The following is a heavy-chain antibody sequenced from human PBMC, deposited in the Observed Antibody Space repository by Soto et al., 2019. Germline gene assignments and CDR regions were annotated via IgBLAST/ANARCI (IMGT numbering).Heavy chain of an antibody. Sequence: SGPTLVNPTQTLTLTCTLSGVSLSTSAVGVGWIRQPPGKALEWLALIYWDDDKRYRPSLESRLNITQDTSKNQVVLRLANVDPADTGTYFCEHRHSHESDGGYYPLNFDYWGQGALVTVSS. CDR2: IYWDDDK. V-gene: IGHV2-5*02. CDR1: GVSLSTSAVG. J-gene: IGHJ4*02. CDR3: EHRHSHESDGGYYPLNFDY. D-gene: IGHD3-22*01.